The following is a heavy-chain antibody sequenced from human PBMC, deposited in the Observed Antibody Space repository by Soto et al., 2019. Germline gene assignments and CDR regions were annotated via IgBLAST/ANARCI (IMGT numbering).Heavy chain of an antibody. CDR2: ISYDGSNK. V-gene: IGHV3-30*18. D-gene: IGHD2-15*01. CDR3: AKELGGYCSGGSCYYFDY. Sequence: QVQLVESGGGVVQPGRSLRLSCAASGFTFSSYGMHWVRQAPGKGLEWVAVISYDGSNKYYADSVKGRFTMSRDNSKNKHYLQMNSLRAEETAVYYCAKELGGYCSGGSCYYFDYWGQGTLVTVSS. CDR1: GFTFSSYG. J-gene: IGHJ4*02.